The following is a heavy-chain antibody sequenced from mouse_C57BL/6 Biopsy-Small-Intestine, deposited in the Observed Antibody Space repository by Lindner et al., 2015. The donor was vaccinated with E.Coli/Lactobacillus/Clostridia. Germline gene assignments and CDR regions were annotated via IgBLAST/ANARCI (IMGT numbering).Heavy chain of an antibody. V-gene: IGHV1S26*01. D-gene: IGHD1-1*01. CDR2: INPKSGDT. Sequence: SVKVSCKASGYTFTGYNVHWVRQAPGQGLEWMGWINPKSGDTNYAQNFQGRVTMTRDTSISTVYMELSRLRSDDTAVYYCARDVVMAIINVRGLDVWGQGATVTVSS. CDR3: ARDVVMAIINVRGLDV. CDR1: GYTFTGYN. J-gene: IGHJ1*01.